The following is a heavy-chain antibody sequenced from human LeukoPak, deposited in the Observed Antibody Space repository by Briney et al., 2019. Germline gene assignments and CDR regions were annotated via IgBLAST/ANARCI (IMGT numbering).Heavy chain of an antibody. J-gene: IGHJ5*02. CDR3: ARECSSYGNGNSWSDP. D-gene: IGHD5-18*01. V-gene: IGHV1-2*02. CDR2: INPNSGGT. CDR1: GYTFTGYY. Sequence: ASVKVSCKASGYTFTGYYMHWVRQAPGQGLEWMGWINPNSGGTNYAQKFQGRVTMTRDTSISTAYMELSRLRSDDTAVYYCARECSSYGNGNSWSDPWGQGTLVTVSS.